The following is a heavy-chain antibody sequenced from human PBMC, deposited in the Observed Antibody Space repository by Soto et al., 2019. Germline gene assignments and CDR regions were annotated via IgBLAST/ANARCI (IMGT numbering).Heavy chain of an antibody. Sequence: GGSLRLSCAASGFTFSSYGMHWVRQAPGKGLEWVAVIWYDGSNKYYADSVKGRFTISRDNSKNTLYLQMNSLRAEDTAVYYCARDDSSGYYFNYWGQGTLVTVSS. CDR2: IWYDGSNK. CDR3: ARDDSSGYYFNY. CDR1: GFTFSSYG. V-gene: IGHV3-33*01. D-gene: IGHD3-22*01. J-gene: IGHJ4*02.